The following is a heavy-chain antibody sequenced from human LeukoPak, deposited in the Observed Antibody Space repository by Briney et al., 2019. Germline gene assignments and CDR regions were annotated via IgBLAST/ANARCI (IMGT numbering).Heavy chain of an antibody. J-gene: IGHJ5*02. Sequence: GRSLRLSCAASGFTFSNYGMHWVRQAPGKGLEWVAVIWSDGSNKYYADSVKGRFTFSRDNSRNNLYLQMNSLRAEDTAVYYCARVRSIVATEFDPWGQGTLVTVSS. D-gene: IGHD5-12*01. V-gene: IGHV3-33*01. CDR3: ARVRSIVATEFDP. CDR1: GFTFSNYG. CDR2: IWSDGSNK.